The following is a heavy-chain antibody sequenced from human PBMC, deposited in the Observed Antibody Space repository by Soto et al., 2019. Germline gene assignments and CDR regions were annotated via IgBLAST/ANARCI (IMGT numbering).Heavy chain of an antibody. CDR1: GFTFSSYA. V-gene: IGHV3-30-3*01. CDR3: ARDFARNPRITMIVVYFQH. CDR2: ISYDGSSK. Sequence: PGGSLRLSCAASGFTFSSYAMHWVRQAPGKGLEWVAVISYDGSSKYYADSVKGRFTISRDNSKNTLYLQMNSLRAEDTAVYYCARDFARNPRITMIVVYFQHWGQGTLVTVSS. D-gene: IGHD3-22*01. J-gene: IGHJ1*01.